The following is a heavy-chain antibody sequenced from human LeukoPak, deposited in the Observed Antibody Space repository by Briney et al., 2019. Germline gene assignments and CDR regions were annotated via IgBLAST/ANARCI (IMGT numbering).Heavy chain of an antibody. V-gene: IGHV3-48*01. CDR1: GFTFSSYG. J-gene: IGHJ4*02. CDR3: ARRGDSPMIGDH. Sequence: GGSLRLSCAASGFTFSSYGVNWVRQAPGKGLEWLSYLSNTGNIHYAQSVKGRFTISRDNAKSSLYLQMDGLRAEDTAVYYCARRGDSPMIGDHWGQGTLVTVAS. CDR2: LSNTGNI. D-gene: IGHD3-10*02.